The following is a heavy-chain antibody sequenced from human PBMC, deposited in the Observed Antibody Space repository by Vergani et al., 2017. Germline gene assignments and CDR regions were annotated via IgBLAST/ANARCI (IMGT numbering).Heavy chain of an antibody. D-gene: IGHD3-22*01. V-gene: IGHV3-30-3*01. CDR3: ARDAAYYYDSSGYFHSGXFDY. CDR2: ISYDGSNK. Sequence: QVQLVESGGGVVQPGRSLRLSCAASGFTFSSYAMHWVRQAPGKGLEWVAVISYDGSNKYYADSVKGRFTISRDNSKNTLYLQMNSLRAEDTAVYYCARDAAYYYDSSGYFHSGXFDYWGQGTLVTVSS. CDR1: GFTFSSYA. J-gene: IGHJ4*02.